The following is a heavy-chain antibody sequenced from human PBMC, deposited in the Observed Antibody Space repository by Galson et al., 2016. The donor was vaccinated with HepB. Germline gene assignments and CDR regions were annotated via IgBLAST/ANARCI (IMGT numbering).Heavy chain of an antibody. CDR1: GFTFSDYY. V-gene: IGHV3-11*01. D-gene: IGHD1-1*01. CDR3: AREMRNWNEVGDYFDY. J-gene: IGHJ4*02. Sequence: SLRLSCAASGFTFSDYYMSWIRQAPGKGLEWVSYTYSSDTAIYYADSVKGRFTISRDNAKNSLYLQMNSLRAEDTAVYYCAREMRNWNEVGDYFDYWGQGTLVTVSS. CDR2: TYSSDTAI.